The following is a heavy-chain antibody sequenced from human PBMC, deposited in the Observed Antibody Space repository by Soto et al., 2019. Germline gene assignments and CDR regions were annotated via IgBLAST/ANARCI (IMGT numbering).Heavy chain of an antibody. CDR1: GGSISSSSYY. CDR3: AYYDSSGYAHIRYYFDY. D-gene: IGHD3-22*01. Sequence: SETLSLTCTVSGGSISSSSYYWGWIRQPPGKGLEWIGSIYYSGSTYYNPSLKSRVTISVDTSKNQFSLKLSSVTAADTAVYYCAYYDSSGYAHIRYYFDYWGQGTLVTVS. CDR2: IYYSGST. V-gene: IGHV4-39*01. J-gene: IGHJ4*02.